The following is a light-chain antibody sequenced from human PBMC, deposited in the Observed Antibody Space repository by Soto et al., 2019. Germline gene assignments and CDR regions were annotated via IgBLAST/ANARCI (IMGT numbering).Light chain of an antibody. Sequence: QSALTQPPSASGSPGQSVTISCTGTSSDVAGYNYVSWYQQHPGKAPKLMIYEVSKRPSGVPDRFSGSKSGNTASLTVSGLQAEDEADYYCSSYAGSNKLVFGGGTKVTVL. V-gene: IGLV2-8*01. CDR2: EVS. CDR1: SSDVAGYNY. J-gene: IGLJ2*01. CDR3: SSYAGSNKLV.